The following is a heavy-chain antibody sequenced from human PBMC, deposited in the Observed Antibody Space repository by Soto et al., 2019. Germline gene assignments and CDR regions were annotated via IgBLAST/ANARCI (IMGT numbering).Heavy chain of an antibody. V-gene: IGHV1-69*13. CDR3: ARTGVEFGDFPYYFDY. D-gene: IGHD3-10*01. CDR2: IIPIFGTA. CDR1: GGTFSSYA. Sequence: ASVKVSCKASGGTFSSYAISWVRQAPGQGLEWMGGIIPIFGTANYAQKFQGRVTITADESTSTAYMELSSLRSEDTAVYYCARTGVEFGDFPYYFDYWGQGTLVTVSS. J-gene: IGHJ4*02.